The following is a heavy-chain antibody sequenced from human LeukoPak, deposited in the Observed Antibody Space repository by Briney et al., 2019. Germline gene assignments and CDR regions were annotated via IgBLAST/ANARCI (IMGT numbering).Heavy chain of an antibody. V-gene: IGHV3-53*01. CDR2: VYSGGNT. J-gene: IGHJ6*02. CDR1: GFTVSSNY. CDR3: ARSRAARYYYYGMDV. Sequence: GGSLRLSCAASGFTVSSNYMSWVRQAPGKGLEWVSVVYSGGNTYYADSVKGRFTISRDNSKNTLYLQMNSLRAEDTAVYYCARSRAARYYYYGMDVWGQGTAVTVSS.